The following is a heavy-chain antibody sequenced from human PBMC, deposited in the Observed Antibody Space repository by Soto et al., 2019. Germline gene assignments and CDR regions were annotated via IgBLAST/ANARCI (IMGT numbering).Heavy chain of an antibody. V-gene: IGHV1-69*13. CDR3: ARVRYDFWSGYSLDYYYGMDV. CDR1: GGTFSSYA. D-gene: IGHD3-3*01. CDR2: IIPIFGTA. J-gene: IGHJ6*02. Sequence: SVKVSCKASGGTFSSYAISWVRQAPGQWLEWMGGIIPIFGTANYAQKFQGRVTITADESTSTAYMELSSLRSEDTAVYYCARVRYDFWSGYSLDYYYGMDVWGQGTTVTVSS.